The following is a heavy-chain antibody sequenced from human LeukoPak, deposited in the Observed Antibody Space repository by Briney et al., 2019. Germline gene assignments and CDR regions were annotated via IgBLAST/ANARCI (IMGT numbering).Heavy chain of an antibody. V-gene: IGHV3-74*01. D-gene: IGHD6-13*01. CDR3: ARVEGSSWYGAFDI. CDR2: IMSDGRST. J-gene: IGHJ3*02. CDR1: GFTFTTYG. Sequence: GGSLRLSCAASGFTFTTYGMHWVRQAPGKGLVWVSRIMSDGRSTYADSVKGRFTISRDTAKNTLYLQMNSLRAEDTAVYYCARVEGSSWYGAFDIWGQGTMVTVSS.